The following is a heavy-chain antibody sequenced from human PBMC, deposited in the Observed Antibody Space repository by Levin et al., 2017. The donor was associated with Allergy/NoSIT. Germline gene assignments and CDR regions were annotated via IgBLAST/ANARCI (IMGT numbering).Heavy chain of an antibody. V-gene: IGHV3-30*18. CDR3: AKDVVFGISSWSLDF. J-gene: IGHJ4*02. Sequence: RAGGSLRLSCAASGFSFRSFGMHWVRQAPGKGLEWVAVISYDESDKFYADSVKGRFTISRDNTKNTLYLQMNRLRSEDAAVYYCAKDVVFGISSWSLDFWGQGTLVTVSS. CDR1: GFSFRSFG. CDR2: ISYDESDK. D-gene: IGHD6-13*01.